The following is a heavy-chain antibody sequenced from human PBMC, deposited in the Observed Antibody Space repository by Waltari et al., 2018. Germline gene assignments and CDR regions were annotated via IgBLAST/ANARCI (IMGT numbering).Heavy chain of an antibody. J-gene: IGHJ4*02. CDR2: KSSSDDGST. Sequence: DVQLLESGGGLVQPGGSLRLSCAGSGFTFYNYALSWVRQAPGKGVEWGATKSSSDDGSTYYAGAVKSRFTISRDNAKNTLYLQMNSLKVEDTAIYYCAIKTYSSGWHYFDYWGQGTLVTVSS. CDR3: AIKTYSSGWHYFDY. D-gene: IGHD6-19*01. CDR1: GFTFYNYA. V-gene: IGHV3-23*01.